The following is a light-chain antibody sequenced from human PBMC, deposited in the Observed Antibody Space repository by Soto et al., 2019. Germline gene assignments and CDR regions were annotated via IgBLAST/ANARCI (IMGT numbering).Light chain of an antibody. CDR1: HVINNW. Sequence: DIQVTQSPSTLSASVGDRVTVTCRASHVINNWLAWYQQKPGKAPKLLISKASTLESGVPSRFSGSGSGTEFTLTISSLQPDDFATYYCQQYDIYPVVFGQGTKLEIK. CDR2: KAS. J-gene: IGKJ2*01. CDR3: QQYDIYPVV. V-gene: IGKV1-5*03.